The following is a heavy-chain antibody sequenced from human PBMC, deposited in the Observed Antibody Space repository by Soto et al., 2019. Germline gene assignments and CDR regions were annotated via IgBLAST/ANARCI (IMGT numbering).Heavy chain of an antibody. CDR2: IIPIFGTA. J-gene: IGHJ5*02. D-gene: IGHD2-2*02. CDR3: ARVLSYCSSTSCYTGWFDP. V-gene: IGHV1-69*13. CDR1: GGTFSSYA. Sequence: SVKVSCKASGGTFSSYAISWVRQAPGQGLEWMGGIIPIFGTANYAQKFQGRVTITADESTSTAYMELSSLRSEDTAVYYCARVLSYCSSTSCYTGWFDPWGQRTLVTVSS.